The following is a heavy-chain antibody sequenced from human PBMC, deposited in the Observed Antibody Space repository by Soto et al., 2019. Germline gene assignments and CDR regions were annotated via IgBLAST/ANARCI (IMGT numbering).Heavy chain of an antibody. J-gene: IGHJ6*03. D-gene: IGHD6-19*01. CDR1: GGSFSGYY. V-gene: IGHV4-34*01. CDR2: INHSGST. Sequence: SETLSLTCAVYGGSFSGYYWSWIRQPPGKGLEWIGEINHSGSTNYNPSLKSRVTISVDTSKNQFSLKLSSVTAADTAVYYCARGRGIAVAGTYYYYYYMDVWGKGTTVTVSS. CDR3: ARGRGIAVAGTYYYYYYMDV.